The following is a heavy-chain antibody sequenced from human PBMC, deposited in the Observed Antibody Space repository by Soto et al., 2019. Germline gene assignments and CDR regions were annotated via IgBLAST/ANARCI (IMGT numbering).Heavy chain of an antibody. V-gene: IGHV4-34*01. CDR2: INHSGST. J-gene: IGHJ4*01. CDR3: ATSYRGSRHFY. CDR1: GSFY. D-gene: IGHD2-2*01. Sequence: GSFYRRWIRESPGKGLEWIGEINHSGSTNYNPSLKSRVTISVDTSKNQFSLKLSSVTAADTAVYYCATSYRGSRHFYRGQRTLVTVS.